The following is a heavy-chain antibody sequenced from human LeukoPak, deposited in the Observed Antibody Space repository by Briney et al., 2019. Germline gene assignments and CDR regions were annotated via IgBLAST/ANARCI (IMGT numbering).Heavy chain of an antibody. CDR3: ARDGNIAACDY. J-gene: IGHJ4*02. V-gene: IGHV3-21*01. Sequence: GGSLRLSCAASGFTFSSHSVNWVRQAPGKGLEWVSSISSSTTYIYYADSVKGRFTISRDNAKNSLNLQMNSLRAEDTAVYYCARDGNIAACDYWGQGTLVTVSS. CDR2: ISSSTTYI. D-gene: IGHD6-25*01. CDR1: GFTFSSHS.